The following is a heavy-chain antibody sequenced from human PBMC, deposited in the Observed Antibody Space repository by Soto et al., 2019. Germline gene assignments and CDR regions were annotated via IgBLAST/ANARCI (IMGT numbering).Heavy chain of an antibody. D-gene: IGHD2-15*01. J-gene: IGHJ6*02. Sequence: GGSLRLSCAASGFAFSSYAMHWFRQAPGKGLEWVAVISYDGSNKYYADSVKGRFTISRDNSKNTLYLQMNSLRAEDTAVYYCARDFVVVVAATPIYGMDVWGQGTTVTVSS. V-gene: IGHV3-30-3*01. CDR1: GFAFSSYA. CDR2: ISYDGSNK. CDR3: ARDFVVVVAATPIYGMDV.